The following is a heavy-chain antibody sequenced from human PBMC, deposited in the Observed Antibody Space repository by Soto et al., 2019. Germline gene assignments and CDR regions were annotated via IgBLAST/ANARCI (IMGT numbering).Heavy chain of an antibody. D-gene: IGHD6-25*01. V-gene: IGHV3-23*01. CDR2: ISGSGGST. J-gene: IGHJ6*02. CDR1: GFTFSSYA. CDR3: AKDCKRAARVYYGMDV. Sequence: GGSLRLSCAASGFTFSSYAMSWVRQAPGKGLEWVSAISGSGGSTYYADYVKGRFTISRDNSKNTLYLQMKSLRAEDTAVYYCAKDCKRAARVYYGMDVWGQGTTVTVSS.